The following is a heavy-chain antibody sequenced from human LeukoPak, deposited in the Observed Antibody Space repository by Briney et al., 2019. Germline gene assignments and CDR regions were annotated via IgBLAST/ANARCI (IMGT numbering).Heavy chain of an antibody. J-gene: IGHJ5*02. D-gene: IGHD4-17*01. CDR3: ARIYGDYDGWFDP. Sequence: SVKVSCTASGGTFSSYAISWVRQAPGRGLEWMGGIIPIFGTANYAQKFQGRVTITADESTSTAYMELSSLRSEDTAVYYCARIYGDYDGWFDPWGQGTLVTVSS. CDR2: IIPIFGTA. V-gene: IGHV1-69*13. CDR1: GGTFSSYA.